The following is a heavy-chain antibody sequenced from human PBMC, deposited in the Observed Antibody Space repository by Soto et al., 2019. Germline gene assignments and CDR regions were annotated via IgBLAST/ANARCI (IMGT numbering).Heavy chain of an antibody. J-gene: IGHJ4*02. Sequence: SETLSLTCTVSGGSISSYYWSWIRQPPGKGLEWIGYIYYSGSTNYNPSLKSRVTISVDTSKNQFSLKLSSVTAADTAVYYCARAWSNYYDSSGYYPLDYWGQGTLVTVSS. V-gene: IGHV4-59*01. CDR3: ARAWSNYYDSSGYYPLDY. CDR2: IYYSGST. D-gene: IGHD3-22*01. CDR1: GGSISSYY.